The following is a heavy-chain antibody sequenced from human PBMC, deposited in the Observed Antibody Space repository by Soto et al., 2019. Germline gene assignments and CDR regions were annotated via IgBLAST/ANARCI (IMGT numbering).Heavy chain of an antibody. V-gene: IGHV3-30*18. Sequence: QVQLVESGGGAVQPGRSLRLSCAASGFTFDSHGMHWVRQAPGKGLEWVAVISSDGNNKYYADSGKGRFTISRDNFNKILYLPMSSLRAEDTAVYYCAKDLLPNQVPTCGSWGQGTLVTGSS. D-gene: IGHD1-26*01. CDR1: GFTFDSHG. J-gene: IGHJ5*02. CDR3: AKDLLPNQVPTCGS. CDR2: ISSDGNNK.